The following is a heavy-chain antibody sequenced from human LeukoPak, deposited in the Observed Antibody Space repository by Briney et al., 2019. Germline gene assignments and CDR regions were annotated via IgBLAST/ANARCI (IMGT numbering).Heavy chain of an antibody. D-gene: IGHD3-22*01. V-gene: IGHV3-74*01. Sequence: GGSLRLSCEASGFTFNIYWMNWVRLAPGKGLVSISRIHSDGTTTSYADSVKGRFTISRDNAKNTVYLQMNNLRAEDTAVYFCARDVYYSLDPWGQGTQVTVSS. CDR3: ARDVYYSLDP. J-gene: IGHJ5*02. CDR1: GFTFNIYW. CDR2: IHSDGTTT.